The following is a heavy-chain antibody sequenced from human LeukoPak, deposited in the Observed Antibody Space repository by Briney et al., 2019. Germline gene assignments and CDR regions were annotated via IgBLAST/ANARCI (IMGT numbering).Heavy chain of an antibody. D-gene: IGHD3-22*01. Sequence: GRSLRLSCAASGFTFSSYGMHWVRQAPDKGLEWVAVISHDGSSYYYADPVKGRFIISRDNSENTLYLQMNSLRAEDTAVYYCAQFVYYESHGYLGNWGQGTLVTVSS. V-gene: IGHV3-30*18. CDR2: ISHDGSSY. J-gene: IGHJ4*02. CDR3: AQFVYYESHGYLGN. CDR1: GFTFSSYG.